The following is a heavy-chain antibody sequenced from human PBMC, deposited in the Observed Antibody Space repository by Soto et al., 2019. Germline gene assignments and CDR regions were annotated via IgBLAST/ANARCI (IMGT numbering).Heavy chain of an antibody. CDR2: ISGSDDST. J-gene: IGHJ4*02. CDR1: GFTFSSYA. V-gene: IGHV3-23*01. Sequence: EVQLLESGGGLVQPGEFLRVSCAASGFTFSSYAMSWVRQAPGKGLEWVSVISGSDDSTYYADSVKGRFTISRDNSKNTLYLQMNSLRAEDTAVYYCAKRSSSSTFDYWGQVTLVTVSS. D-gene: IGHD6-6*01. CDR3: AKRSSSSTFDY.